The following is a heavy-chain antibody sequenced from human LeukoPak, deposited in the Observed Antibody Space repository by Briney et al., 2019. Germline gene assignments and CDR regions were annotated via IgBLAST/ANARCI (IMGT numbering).Heavy chain of an antibody. Sequence: GRSLRLSCAASGFTFSSYSMNWVRQAPGKGLEWVSSISSSSSYIYYADSVKGRFTISRDNAKNSLYLQMNSLRAEDTAVYYCAREGVGSSLGDDYWGQGTLVTVSS. CDR1: GFTFSSYS. V-gene: IGHV3-21*01. CDR3: AREGVGSSLGDDY. CDR2: ISSSSSYI. D-gene: IGHD1-26*01. J-gene: IGHJ4*02.